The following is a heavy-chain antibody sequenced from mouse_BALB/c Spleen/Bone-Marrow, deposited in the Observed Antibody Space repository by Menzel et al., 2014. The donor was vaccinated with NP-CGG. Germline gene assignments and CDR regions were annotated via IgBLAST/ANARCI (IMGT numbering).Heavy chain of an antibody. CDR3: VRHKNYYAMDY. J-gene: IGHJ4*01. CDR2: ITNGGDNT. CDR1: GFAFSRYD. V-gene: IGHV5-12-1*01. Sequence: CGGGLVKPGGSLKLSCAASGFAFSRYDMSWVRQTPEKRLEWVAYITNGGDNTYYPDTVKGRFTISRDNAKNTLYLQMSSLKSEDTAMYYCVRHKNYYAMDYWGQGTSVTVSS.